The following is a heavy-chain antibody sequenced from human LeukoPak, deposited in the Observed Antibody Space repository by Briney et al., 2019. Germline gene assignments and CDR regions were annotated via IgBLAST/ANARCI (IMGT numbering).Heavy chain of an antibody. J-gene: IGHJ4*02. CDR1: GGSISSDGYF. CDR2: IYYSGST. D-gene: IGHD2-15*01. V-gene: IGHV4-31*03. Sequence: SETLSLTCTVSGGSISSDGYFWSWIRQHPGKGLEWVGYIYYSGSTYCYNPSLKSRITMSVDTSKNQFSLTLTSVTAADTAVYYCARDVGGKYYFDYWGQGTLVTVSS. CDR3: ARDVGGKYYFDY.